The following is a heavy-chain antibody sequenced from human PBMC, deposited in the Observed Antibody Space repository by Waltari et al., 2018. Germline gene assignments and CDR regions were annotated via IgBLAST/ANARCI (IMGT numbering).Heavy chain of an antibody. CDR1: GYIFTSNA. CDR3: ARGHDFWSGYQNALDY. V-gene: IGHV7-4-1*02. J-gene: IGHJ4*02. Sequence: QVQLVQSGSELKKPGASVKVSCKASGYIFTSNAINWVRQAPGQGLEWMGWIHPNTGTPMYAQGFTERFVFSLDTSVTTAYLQITSLNAEDTAIYYCARGHDFWSGYQNALDYWGQGTLVTVSS. D-gene: IGHD3-3*01. CDR2: IHPNTGTP.